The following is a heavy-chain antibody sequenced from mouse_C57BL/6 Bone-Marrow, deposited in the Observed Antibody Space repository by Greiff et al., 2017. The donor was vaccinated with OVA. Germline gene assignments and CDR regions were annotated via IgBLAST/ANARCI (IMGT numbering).Heavy chain of an antibody. CDR2: VYPGSGST. CDR3: ARGDLPVVATDYAMDY. D-gene: IGHD1-1*01. Sequence: VQLQQPGAELVKPGASVKMSCKASGYTFTSYWITWVKQRPGQGLEWIGDVYPGSGSTNYNEKFKSKATLTVDTSSSTAYMQLSSLTSEDSAVYYCARGDLPVVATDYAMDYWGQGTSVTVSS. V-gene: IGHV1-55*01. J-gene: IGHJ4*01. CDR1: GYTFTSYW.